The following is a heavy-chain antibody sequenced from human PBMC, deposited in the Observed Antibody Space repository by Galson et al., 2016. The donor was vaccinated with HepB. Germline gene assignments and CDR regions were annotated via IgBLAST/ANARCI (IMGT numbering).Heavy chain of an antibody. CDR3: AKSFGRTSSLFVDS. D-gene: IGHD3-3*01. CDR1: GFTLNDHA. Sequence: SLRLSCAASGFTLNDHAMSWVRQATGTGLEWVSGISGSSGITFYADSVEGRFIISRDTSKNILYLNMNSLRVEDPAMYFCAKSFGRTSSLFVDSWGQGTLVTFSS. J-gene: IGHJ4*02. CDR2: ISGSSGIT. V-gene: IGHV3-23*01.